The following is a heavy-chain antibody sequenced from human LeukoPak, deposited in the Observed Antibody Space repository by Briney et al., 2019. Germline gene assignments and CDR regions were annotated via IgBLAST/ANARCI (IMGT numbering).Heavy chain of an antibody. CDR3: ASLYSGSYDTGSFDYFNY. CDR2: MYYSGST. CDR1: GGSISSYY. J-gene: IGHJ4*02. V-gene: IGHV4-59*01. Sequence: PSETLSLTCTVSGGSISSYYWSWIRQPPGKGLEWIGYMYYSGSTNYNPSLKSRVTISVDTSKNQFSLKLSSVTAADTAVYYCASLYSGSYDTGSFDYFNYWGQGTLVTVPS. D-gene: IGHD1-26*01.